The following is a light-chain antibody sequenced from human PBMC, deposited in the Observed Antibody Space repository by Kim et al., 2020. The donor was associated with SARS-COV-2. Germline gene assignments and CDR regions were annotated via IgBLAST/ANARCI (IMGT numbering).Light chain of an antibody. J-gene: IGKJ1*01. CDR2: GAS. CDR1: QSVSSSY. V-gene: IGKV3-20*01. Sequence: STGESATPSSRASQSVSSSYLAWYQQKTGQAPRLLIYGASSRATGIPDRFSGSGSGTDFTLTISRLEPEDFAVYYCQQYGSSPRTFGQGTKVDIK. CDR3: QQYGSSPRT.